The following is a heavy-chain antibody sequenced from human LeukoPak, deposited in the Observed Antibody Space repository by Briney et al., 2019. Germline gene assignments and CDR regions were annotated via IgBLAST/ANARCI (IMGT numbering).Heavy chain of an antibody. Sequence: SETLSLTCTVSGGSTSSYSWSWIRQPPGKGLEWIGYIYSSGSTNYNPSLKSRVAISVDTSKNQFSLKLSSVTAADTAVYYCARGDKSATYGYCFDYWGQGTLVTVSS. CDR2: IYSSGST. CDR1: GGSTSSYS. D-gene: IGHD4-17*01. CDR3: ARGDKSATYGYCFDY. V-gene: IGHV4-59*01. J-gene: IGHJ4*02.